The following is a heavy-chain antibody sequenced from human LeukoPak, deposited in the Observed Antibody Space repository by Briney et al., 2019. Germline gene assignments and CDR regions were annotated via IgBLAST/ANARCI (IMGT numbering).Heavy chain of an antibody. CDR1: GYTFTGYY. D-gene: IGHD4-17*01. CDR2: INPNSGGT. V-gene: IGHV1-2*02. Sequence: ASVKVSCKASGYTFTGYYMHWVRQAPGQGLEWMGWINPNSGGTNYAQKFQGRVTMTRNTSISTAYMELSRLRSDDTAVYYCARERTVTQRPLDYWGQGTLVTVSS. CDR3: ARERTVTQRPLDY. J-gene: IGHJ4*02.